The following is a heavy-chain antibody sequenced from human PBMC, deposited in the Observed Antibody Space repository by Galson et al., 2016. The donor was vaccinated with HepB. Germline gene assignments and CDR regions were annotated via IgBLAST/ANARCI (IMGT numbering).Heavy chain of an antibody. J-gene: IGHJ4*02. D-gene: IGHD2-2*01. CDR2: IWYDGSNK. Sequence: SLRLSCAASGFTFSSYGFYWVRQAPGKGLEWVAVIWYDGSNKYYADSVKGRFTISRDNSKNTLYLQMNSLRAEDTAVYYCARGYCSSTSCYAFDIWGQGTLVTVSS. CDR3: ARGYCSSTSCYAFDI. V-gene: IGHV3-33*01. CDR1: GFTFSSYG.